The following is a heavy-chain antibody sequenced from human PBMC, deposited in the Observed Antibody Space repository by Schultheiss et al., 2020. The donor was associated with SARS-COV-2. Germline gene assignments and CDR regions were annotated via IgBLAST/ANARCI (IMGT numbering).Heavy chain of an antibody. J-gene: IGHJ4*02. CDR2: ISTTSSYT. Sequence: GGSLRLSCAASGFTFSDYYMSWIRQAPGRGLEWVSYISTTSSYTKYADFVKGRFTISRDNSKNTLYLQMSSLRAEDTAVYYCVKDQSITIFGVVIFDYWGQGTLVTVSS. V-gene: IGHV3-11*06. CDR3: VKDQSITIFGVVIFDY. CDR1: GFTFSDYY. D-gene: IGHD3-3*01.